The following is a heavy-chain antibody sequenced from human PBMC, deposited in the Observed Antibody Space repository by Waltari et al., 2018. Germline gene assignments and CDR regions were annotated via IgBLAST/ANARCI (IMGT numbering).Heavy chain of an antibody. CDR3: TSGRGYSYYGMDV. J-gene: IGHJ6*02. V-gene: IGHV3-49*03. CDR2: IRSQAYGRTT. CDR1: GFTLRAHA. Sequence: EVQLVESGGGLVQQGRSLRLSCPASGFTLRAHAMSCFRMAPGKGLEWVGVIRSQAYGRTTEYAASVKGRLTISRDDSKSIAYLQMNSRKIEDTAVYYCTSGRGYSYYGMDVWGQRTTVTVSS. D-gene: IGHD3-10*01.